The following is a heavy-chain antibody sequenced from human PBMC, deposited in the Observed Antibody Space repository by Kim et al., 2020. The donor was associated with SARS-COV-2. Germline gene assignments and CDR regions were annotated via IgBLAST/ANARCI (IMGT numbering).Heavy chain of an antibody. CDR2: IYSGGST. V-gene: IGHV3-53*04. D-gene: IGHD5-18*01. CDR3: ARSAPNTAMVHYGMDV. CDR1: GFTVSSNY. Sequence: GGSLRLSCAASGFTVSSNYMSWVRQAPGKGLEWVSVIYSGGSTYYADSVKGRFTISRHNSKNTLYLQMNSLRAEDTAVYYCARSAPNTAMVHYGMDVWGQGTTVTVSS. J-gene: IGHJ6*02.